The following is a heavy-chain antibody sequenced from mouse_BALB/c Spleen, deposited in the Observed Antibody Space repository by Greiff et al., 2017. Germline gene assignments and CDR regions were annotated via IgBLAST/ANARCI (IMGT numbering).Heavy chain of an antibody. CDR3: ARGKTYYYGSSYDDYAMDY. J-gene: IGHJ4*01. CDR1: GFTFTDYY. D-gene: IGHD1-1*01. Sequence: EVQGVESGGGLVQPGGSLRLSCATSGFTFTDYYMSWVRQPPGKALEWLGFIRNKANGYTTEYSASVKGRFTISRDNSQSILYLQMNTLRAEDSATYYSARGKTYYYGSSYDDYAMDYWGQGTSVTVSS. V-gene: IGHV7-3*02. CDR2: IRNKANGYTT.